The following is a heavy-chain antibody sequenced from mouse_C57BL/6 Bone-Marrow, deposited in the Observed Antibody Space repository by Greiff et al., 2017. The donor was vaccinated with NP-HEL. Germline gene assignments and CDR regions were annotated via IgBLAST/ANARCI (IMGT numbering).Heavy chain of an antibody. J-gene: IGHJ4*01. D-gene: IGHD2-4*01. Sequence: EVQRVESGGGLVQPGGSLSLSCAASGFTFTDYYMSWVRQPPGKALEWVGFIRNKANGYTLEYSASVKGRFTISRDNSQRILYLQMNALGAEDSATYYCARSIYYDYADDPFYGMDYWGQGTSVTVSS. V-gene: IGHV7-3*01. CDR1: GFTFTDYY. CDR3: ARSIYYDYADDPFYGMDY. CDR2: IRNKANGYTL.